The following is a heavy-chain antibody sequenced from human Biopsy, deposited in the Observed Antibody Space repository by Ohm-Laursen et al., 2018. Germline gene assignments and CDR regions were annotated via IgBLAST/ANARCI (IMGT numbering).Heavy chain of an antibody. V-gene: IGHV4-59*01. Sequence: SETLSLTCTASGGSMSGDYWSWIRQSPRKGLEWIGHISDRGTTNSNPSLRGRITISVDTSKNQFSLKLNSVSAADTALFFCARLYRLDDYWNDDPPDAFDVWGPGTMVTVSS. CDR2: ISDRGTT. J-gene: IGHJ3*01. D-gene: IGHD3-3*01. CDR3: ARLYRLDDYWNDDPPDAFDV. CDR1: GGSMSGDY.